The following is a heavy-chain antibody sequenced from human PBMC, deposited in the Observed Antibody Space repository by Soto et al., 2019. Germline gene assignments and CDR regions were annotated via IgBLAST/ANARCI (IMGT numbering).Heavy chain of an antibody. CDR1: GFTFSSYW. J-gene: IGHJ6*02. V-gene: IGHV3-74*01. CDR2: INSDGSST. D-gene: IGHD6-19*01. Sequence: PGGSLRLSCAASGFTFSSYWMHWVRQAPGKGLVWVSRINSDGSSTSYADSVKGRFTISRDNAKNTLYLQMNSLRAEDTAVYYCARGAIWSSSGETPYYYGMDVWGQGTTVTVSS. CDR3: ARGAIWSSSGETPYYYGMDV.